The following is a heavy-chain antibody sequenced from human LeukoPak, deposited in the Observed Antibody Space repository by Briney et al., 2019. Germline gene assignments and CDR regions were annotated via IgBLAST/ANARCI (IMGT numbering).Heavy chain of an antibody. CDR3: AKHRGSGVAGTGGVES. J-gene: IGHJ4*02. CDR2: ITGSDLST. CDR1: GFTFGSYA. D-gene: IGHD6-19*01. V-gene: IGHV3-23*01. Sequence: GGSLRLSCAASGFTFGSYAMTWVRQAPGEGLEWVSVITGSDLSTYYADSVRGRFTISRDNSKNTLYLQMNSLRADDTAVYYCAKHRGSGVAGTGGVESWGQGTLVTVSS.